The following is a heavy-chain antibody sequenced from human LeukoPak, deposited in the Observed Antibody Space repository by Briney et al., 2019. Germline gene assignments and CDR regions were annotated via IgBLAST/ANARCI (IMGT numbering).Heavy chain of an antibody. CDR1: GFTFSDSA. CDR2: IRDKGYGHAT. CDR3: TTPNEGNWFDP. Sequence: GGSLRLSCAASGFTFSDSAIHWVRQASGKGLEWVGRIRDKGYGHATAYAASVKGRFTLSRDDSKNTAYLQMSSLKTEDTALYYCTTPNEGNWFDPWGQGTLVTVSS. D-gene: IGHD2-8*01. V-gene: IGHV3-73*01. J-gene: IGHJ5*02.